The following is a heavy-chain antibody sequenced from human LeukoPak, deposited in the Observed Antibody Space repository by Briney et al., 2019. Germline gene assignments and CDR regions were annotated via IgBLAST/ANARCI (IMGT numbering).Heavy chain of an antibody. V-gene: IGHV1-46*01. CDR3: VTGHGFLDI. CDR1: GYTFTSYY. D-gene: IGHD3-3*01. CDR2: INPSGGST. J-gene: IGHJ3*02. Sequence: GASVKVSCKASGYTFTSYYMHWVRQAPGQGLEWMGIINPSGGSTSYAQKFQGRVTMTEDTSTDTAYMELSSLRSEDTAVYYCVTGHGFLDIWGQGTMVTVSS.